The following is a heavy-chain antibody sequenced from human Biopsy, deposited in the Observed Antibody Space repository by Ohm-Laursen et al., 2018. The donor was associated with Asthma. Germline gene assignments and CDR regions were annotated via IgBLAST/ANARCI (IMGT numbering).Heavy chain of an antibody. J-gene: IGHJ3*02. Sequence: GASVKVSCKASGHTFISYAIHWVRQAPGQRLEWMGWINAGNGNTKYSQKFQGRVTITRDTSASTAYIDLSSLRSEDTAVYYCARTYYDFLTGQVNDAFAMWGQGTMVTVSS. CDR2: INAGNGNT. D-gene: IGHD3-9*01. V-gene: IGHV1-3*01. CDR1: GHTFISYA. CDR3: ARTYYDFLTGQVNDAFAM.